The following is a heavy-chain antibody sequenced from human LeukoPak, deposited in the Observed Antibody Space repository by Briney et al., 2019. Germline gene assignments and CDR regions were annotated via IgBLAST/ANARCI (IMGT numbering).Heavy chain of an antibody. J-gene: IGHJ4*02. CDR2: INPNSGGT. D-gene: IGHD3-22*01. V-gene: IGHV1-2*02. CDR3: ARVDYYDSSGYYYGIDY. Sequence: ASVKVSCKASGYTFTGYYMHWVRQAPGQGLEWMGWINPNSGGTNYAQKFQGRVTMTRDTSISTAYMEPSRLRSDDTAVYYCARVDYYDSSGYYYGIDYWGQGTLVTVSS. CDR1: GYTFTGYY.